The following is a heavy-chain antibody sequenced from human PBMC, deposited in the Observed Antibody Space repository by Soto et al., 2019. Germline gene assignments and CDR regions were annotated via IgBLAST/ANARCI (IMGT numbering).Heavy chain of an antibody. D-gene: IGHD4-4*01. J-gene: IGHJ4*02. CDR2: ISSSSSYI. V-gene: IGHV3-21*01. CDR3: ARGGVTTFTYFDY. Sequence: GGSLRLSCAASGFTFSSYSMNWVRQAPGKGLEWVSSISSSSSYIYYADSVKGRFTISRDNAKNSLYLQMNSLRAEDTAVYYCARGGVTTFTYFDYWGQGTLVTVSS. CDR1: GFTFSSYS.